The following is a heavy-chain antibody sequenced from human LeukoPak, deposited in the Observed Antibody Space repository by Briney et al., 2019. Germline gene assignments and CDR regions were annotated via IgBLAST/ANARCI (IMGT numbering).Heavy chain of an antibody. D-gene: IGHD3-10*01. CDR3: ARDRTTMVRGVSNDY. CDR2: ISSSSSYI. V-gene: IGHV3-21*01. CDR1: GFTFSSYS. Sequence: GGSLRLSCAASGFTFSSYSMNWVRQAPGKGLEWVSSISSSSSYIYYAASVKGRFTISRDNDKTSMYLQMNSLRAEDTAVYYCARDRTTMVRGVSNDYWGQGTLVTVSS. J-gene: IGHJ4*02.